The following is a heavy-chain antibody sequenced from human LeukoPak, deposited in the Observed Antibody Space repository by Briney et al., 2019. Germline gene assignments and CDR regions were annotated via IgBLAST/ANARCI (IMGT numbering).Heavy chain of an antibody. J-gene: IGHJ6*03. CDR3: ARGLREDYYGSGSRFWVYYYMGV. CDR2: IYYSGST. CDR1: SGSISSTSDY. D-gene: IGHD3-10*01. Sequence: PSETLSLTCTVSSGSISSTSDYWSWIRQPPGKGLEWIGYIYYSGSTNYNPSLKSRVTISVDTSKTQFSLKLSSVTAADTAVYYCARGLREDYYGSGSRFWVYYYMGVWGKGTTVTISS. V-gene: IGHV4-61*01.